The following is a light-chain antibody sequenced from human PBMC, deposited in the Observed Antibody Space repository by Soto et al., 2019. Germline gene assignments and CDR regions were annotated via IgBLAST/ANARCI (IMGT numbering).Light chain of an antibody. CDR1: QSVSSY. Sequence: EIVMTQSPATLSLSPGERATLSCMASQSVSSYLAWYQQKPVLPPRLLIYDASTRATGIPDRFSGSGSGTDSTITISSLQSADFAVYYCQQYSNWPPLYTFGRGTKLEIK. V-gene: IGKV3-15*01. CDR3: QQYSNWPPLYT. CDR2: DAS. J-gene: IGKJ2*01.